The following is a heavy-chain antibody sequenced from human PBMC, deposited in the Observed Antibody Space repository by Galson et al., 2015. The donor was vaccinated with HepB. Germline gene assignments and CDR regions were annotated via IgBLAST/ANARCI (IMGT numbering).Heavy chain of an antibody. CDR2: ISYDGSNR. D-gene: IGHD3-22*01. CDR1: AFSFSVYG. J-gene: IGHJ4*02. Sequence: SLRLSCAASAFSFSVYGMHWVRQAPGKGLEWVAVISYDGSNRYYADSVKGRFTISRDNSKNTLYLQMNSLRAEDTAVYYCATGGSGGYYYWAVDYWGQGTLVTVSS. V-gene: IGHV3-30*03. CDR3: ATGGSGGYYYWAVDY.